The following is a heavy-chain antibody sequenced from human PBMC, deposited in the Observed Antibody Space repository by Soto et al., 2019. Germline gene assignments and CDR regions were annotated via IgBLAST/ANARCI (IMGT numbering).Heavy chain of an antibody. Sequence: EVQLLESRGSLVQPGGSLRLSCAASGFTFSRHAMSWVRQAPGKGLEWVSAISGSGSKTYYADSVKGRFTIARDNSKNTFDLQMNSLRADDTAVYYCAKENMPRGGLFDDWGQGTLVTVSS. V-gene: IGHV3-23*01. CDR3: AKENMPRGGLFDD. CDR2: ISGSGSKT. D-gene: IGHD3-10*01. CDR1: GFTFSRHA. J-gene: IGHJ4*02.